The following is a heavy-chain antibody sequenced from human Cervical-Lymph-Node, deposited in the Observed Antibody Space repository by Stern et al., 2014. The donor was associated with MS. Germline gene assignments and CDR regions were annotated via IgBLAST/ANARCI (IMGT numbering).Heavy chain of an antibody. CDR2: IFPGGSDI. V-gene: IGHV5-51*01. J-gene: IGHJ4*02. Sequence: EVQLVESGPEVKRPGESLKISCQASGYTFTSYWIGWVRQMPGKGLEWIAIIFPGGSDIRYSPSIQGHVAISADKSSSTAYLQWNNLKASDSAIYYCARQRYFDYWGQGTLVTVSS. CDR3: ARQRYFDY. CDR1: GYTFTSYW.